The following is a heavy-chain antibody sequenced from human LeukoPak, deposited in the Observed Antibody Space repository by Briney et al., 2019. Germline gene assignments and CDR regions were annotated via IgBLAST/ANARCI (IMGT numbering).Heavy chain of an antibody. CDR2: IYYSGST. D-gene: IGHD1-26*01. V-gene: IGHV4-39*07. CDR1: GVSISSSSYY. J-gene: IGHJ4*02. Sequence: TSETLSLTCTVSGVSISSSSYYWGWIRQPPGKGLEWIGSIYYSGSTYYNPSLKSRVTISVDTSKNQFSLKLSSVTAADTAVYYCARWEDDGYYFDYWGQGTLVTVSS. CDR3: ARWEDDGYYFDY.